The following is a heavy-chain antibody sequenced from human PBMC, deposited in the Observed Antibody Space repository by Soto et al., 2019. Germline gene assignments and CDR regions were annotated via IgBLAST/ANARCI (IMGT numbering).Heavy chain of an antibody. CDR2: INVYKGST. V-gene: IGHV1-18*01. CDR3: GRSGAPWERGYLDY. D-gene: IGHD1-26*01. Sequence: QVQLVQSGPEAKKPASSVMVSCQALGNAFSGHGITWVRQAPGQGLEWMGWINVYKGSTNYPAKLQDRVTMSRYASTRTVSLELRSLKSDDTAIYYCGRSGAPWERGYLDYWGRGTLLTVHS. J-gene: IGHJ4*02. CDR1: GNAFSGHG.